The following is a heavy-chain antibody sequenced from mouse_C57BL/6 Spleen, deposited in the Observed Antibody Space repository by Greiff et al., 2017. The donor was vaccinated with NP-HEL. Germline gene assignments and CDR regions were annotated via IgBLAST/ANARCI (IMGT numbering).Heavy chain of an antibody. D-gene: IGHD2-4*01. Sequence: QVQLKESGPELVKPGASVKISCKASGYAFSSSWMNWVKQRPGKGLEWIGRLYPGDGDTNYNGKFKGKATLTADKSSSTAYMQLSSLTSEDSAVYFCARRLRRGYAMDYWGQGTSVTVSS. CDR1: GYAFSSSW. J-gene: IGHJ4*01. CDR2: LYPGDGDT. V-gene: IGHV1-82*01. CDR3: ARRLRRGYAMDY.